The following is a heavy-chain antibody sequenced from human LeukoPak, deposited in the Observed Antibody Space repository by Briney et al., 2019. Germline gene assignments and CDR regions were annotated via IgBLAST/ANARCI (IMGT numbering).Heavy chain of an antibody. V-gene: IGHV1-2*02. CDR3: AGTITGGDY. CDR2: INPNSGGT. Sequence: ASVKVSCKALGYTFTGYYMHWVRQAPGQGLEWMGWINPNSGGTNYAQKFQGRVTITTDESTSTAYMELSSLRSEDTAVYYCAGTITGGDYWGQGTLVTVSS. J-gene: IGHJ4*02. CDR1: GYTFTGYY. D-gene: IGHD1-20*01.